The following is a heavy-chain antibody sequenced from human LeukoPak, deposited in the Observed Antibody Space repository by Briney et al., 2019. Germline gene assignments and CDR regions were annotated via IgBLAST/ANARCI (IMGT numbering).Heavy chain of an antibody. J-gene: IGHJ5*02. CDR1: GGSISSYY. Sequence: SETLSLTCTVSGGSISSYYWSWIRQPPGKGLEWVGYIYYSGSTNCNPSLKSRVTISVDTSKKQFSLKLSSVTAADTAVYYCARSSSWYWDWFDPWGQGTLVTVSS. CDR3: ARSSSWYWDWFDP. D-gene: IGHD6-13*01. CDR2: IYYSGST. V-gene: IGHV4-59*01.